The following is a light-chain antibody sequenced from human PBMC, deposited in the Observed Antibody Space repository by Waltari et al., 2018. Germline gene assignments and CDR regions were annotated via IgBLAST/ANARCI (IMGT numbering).Light chain of an antibody. CDR3: QRYLT. V-gene: IGKV1-5*03. J-gene: IGKJ1*01. CDR2: KTS. Sequence: DIQMTQTPSTLSASVGDRVTITCRASPSIGSWLTWYQQKPGQAPKLLIYKTSNLETGVPSRFSGSGSGTEFTLTISSLQPDDFATYYCQRYLTFGQGTKVEIK. CDR1: PSIGSW.